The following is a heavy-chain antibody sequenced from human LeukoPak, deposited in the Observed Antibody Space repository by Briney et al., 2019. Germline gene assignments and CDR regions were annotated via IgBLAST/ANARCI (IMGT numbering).Heavy chain of an antibody. V-gene: IGHV1-2*02. J-gene: IGHJ2*01. CDR3: ARGLGQGGGEIDYGDYEAHWYFDL. D-gene: IGHD4-17*01. CDR2: INPNSGGT. Sequence: GASVKVSCKASGYTFTGYYMHWVRQAPGQGLEWMGWINPNSGGTNYAQKFQGRVTMTRDTSISTAYMELSRLRSDDTAVYYCARGLGQGGGEIDYGDYEAHWYFDLWGRGTLVTVSS. CDR1: GYTFTGYY.